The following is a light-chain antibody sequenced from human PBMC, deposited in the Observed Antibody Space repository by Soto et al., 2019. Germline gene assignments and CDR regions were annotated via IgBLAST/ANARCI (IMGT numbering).Light chain of an antibody. CDR3: QHYDRAPMWT. CDR1: QSVGDTY. Sequence: FVLKPSPATRSVSPGECATLSCRASQSVGDTYLAWYQQKPGQAPRLLMYSTSIRATGIPDRFSGSGSGTDFTLTISRLDPEDFAVYYCQHYDRAPMWTFGQRSKVDI. J-gene: IGKJ1*01. V-gene: IGKV3-20*01. CDR2: STS.